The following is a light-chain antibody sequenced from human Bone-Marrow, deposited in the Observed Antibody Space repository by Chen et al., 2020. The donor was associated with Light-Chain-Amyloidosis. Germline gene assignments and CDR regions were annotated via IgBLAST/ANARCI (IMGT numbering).Light chain of an antibody. J-gene: IGLJ3*02. CDR1: NIGATS. CDR2: DDS. V-gene: IGLV3-21*02. CDR3: QVWDRSSDRPV. Sequence: SYVLPHPSSSSAAPAPPAPIACGGTNIGATSVHWYQQTPGQAPLLVVYDDSNRPSGIPERLSGSNSGNTATLTISRVEAGDEADYYCQVWDRSSDRPVFGGGTKLTVL.